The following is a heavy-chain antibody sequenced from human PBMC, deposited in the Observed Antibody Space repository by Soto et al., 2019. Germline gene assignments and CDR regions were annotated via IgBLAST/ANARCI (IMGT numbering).Heavy chain of an antibody. CDR2: IYYSGST. D-gene: IGHD6-13*01. V-gene: IGHV4-39*01. J-gene: IGHJ5*02. CDR3: ARHVLEAAAGNWFDP. Sequence: SATLSLTCTVSGGSISSSSYYWGWIRQPPGKGLEWIGSIYYSGSTYYNPSLKSRVTISVDTSKNQFSLKLSSVTAADTAVYYCARHVLEAAAGNWFDPWGQGTLVTVSS. CDR1: GGSISSSSYY.